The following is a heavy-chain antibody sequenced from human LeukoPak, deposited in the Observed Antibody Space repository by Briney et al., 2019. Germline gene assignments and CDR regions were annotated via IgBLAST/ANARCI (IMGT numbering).Heavy chain of an antibody. CDR3: ARPPGIAAAWFDP. J-gene: IGHJ5*02. D-gene: IGHD6-13*01. CDR2: IDSIGST. Sequence: SETLSLTCTVSGGSISSSSYNWAWIRQPPGKGLEWIGNIDSIGSTYYNPSLQSRVTISVDKSKDQLSLKLNSVTATDTAIYYCARPPGIAAAWFDPWGQGTLVTVSS. CDR1: GGSISSSSYN. V-gene: IGHV4-39*01.